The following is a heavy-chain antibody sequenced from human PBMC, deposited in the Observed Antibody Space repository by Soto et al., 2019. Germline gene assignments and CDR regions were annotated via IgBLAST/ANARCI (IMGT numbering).Heavy chain of an antibody. CDR3: ARGVKYSSGWPPFYYYYGMDV. V-gene: IGHV4-34*01. CDR1: GGSFIGYY. D-gene: IGHD6-19*01. Sequence: SETLSLTCAVYGGSFIGYYWSWIRQPPGKGLEWIGEINHSGSTNYNPSLKSRVTISVDTSKNQFSLKLSSVTAADTAVYYCARGVKYSSGWPPFYYYYGMDVWGQGTTVTVSS. J-gene: IGHJ6*02. CDR2: INHSGST.